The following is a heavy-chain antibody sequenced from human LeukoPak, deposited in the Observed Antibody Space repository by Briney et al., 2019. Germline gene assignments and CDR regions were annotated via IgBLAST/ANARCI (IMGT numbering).Heavy chain of an antibody. CDR3: AKLVAPTVVTPGE. Sequence: RGSLRLSCAASGFSFSNYGMHWVRQAPGKRLEWVAVIPYDSSSKYYTDSVKGRFTISRDNSKNTLYLQMNSLTAEDTAVYFCAKLVAPTVVTPGEWGQGTRVIVSS. J-gene: IGHJ4*02. CDR1: GFSFSNYG. CDR2: IPYDSSSK. D-gene: IGHD4-23*01. V-gene: IGHV3-30*18.